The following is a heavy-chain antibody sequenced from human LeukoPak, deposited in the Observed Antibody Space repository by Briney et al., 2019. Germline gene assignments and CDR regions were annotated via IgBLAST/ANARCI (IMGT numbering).Heavy chain of an antibody. J-gene: IGHJ5*02. CDR3: ARQSAAAQYTNWFDP. CDR2: IYPADSDT. Sequence: GESLKISCKGSGYSFASFWIGWVRQMPGKGLGWMGVIYPADSDTRYSPSFQGQVTISADKSTSTAYLQWSTLKASDTAIYYCARQSAAAQYTNWFDPWGQGTLVTVSS. V-gene: IGHV5-51*01. D-gene: IGHD2-2*01. CDR1: GYSFASFW.